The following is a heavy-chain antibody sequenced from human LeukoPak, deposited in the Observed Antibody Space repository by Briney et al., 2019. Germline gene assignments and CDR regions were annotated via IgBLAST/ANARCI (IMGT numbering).Heavy chain of an antibody. CDR1: GFTFTSSA. CDR3: AAEGRPTVVTFRKGAVDL. D-gene: IGHD4-23*01. J-gene: IGHJ3*01. Sequence: SVKVSCKASGFTFTSSAVQWVRQARGQRLEWIGWIVVGSGNTTYAQKFQERVTITRDMSTSTVYMELSSLRSEDTAVYYCAAEGRPTVVTFRKGAVDLWGQGTMVTVSS. CDR2: IVVGSGNT. V-gene: IGHV1-58*01.